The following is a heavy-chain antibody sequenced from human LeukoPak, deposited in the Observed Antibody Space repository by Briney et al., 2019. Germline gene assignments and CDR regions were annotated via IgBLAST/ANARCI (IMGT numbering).Heavy chain of an antibody. D-gene: IGHD1-1*01. V-gene: IGHV4-59*01. Sequence: PSETLSLTCTVSGGSISSYHWSWIRQPPGKGLEWIGYIYYSGSTNYNPSLKSRVTISVDTSKSQFSLKLSSVTAADTAVYYCARHGTPGTNLNWFDPWGQGTLVTVSS. CDR2: IYYSGST. CDR1: GGSISSYH. J-gene: IGHJ5*02. CDR3: ARHGTPGTNLNWFDP.